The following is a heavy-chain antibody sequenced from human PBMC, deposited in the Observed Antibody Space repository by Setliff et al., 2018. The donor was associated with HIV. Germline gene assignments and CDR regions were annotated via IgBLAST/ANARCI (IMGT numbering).Heavy chain of an antibody. CDR3: ASPASGGSSGQYHY. CDR2: IYTSGST. D-gene: IGHD6-19*01. V-gene: IGHV4-61*02. Sequence: PSETLSLTCTVSGGSISSGGYYWSWIRQHPGKGLEWIGRIYTSGSTNYNPSLKSRVTISVDTSKNQFSLKLSSVTAADTAVYYCASPASGGSSGQYHYWGQGTLVTVSS. CDR1: GGSISSGGYY. J-gene: IGHJ4*02.